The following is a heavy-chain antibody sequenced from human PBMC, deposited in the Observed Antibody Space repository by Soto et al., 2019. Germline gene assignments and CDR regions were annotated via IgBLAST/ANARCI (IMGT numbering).Heavy chain of an antibody. CDR2: INAGNGNT. CDR1: GYTFTSYA. CDR3: ARSSNLGYCSGDSCYGHDY. J-gene: IGHJ4*02. V-gene: IGHV1-3*01. D-gene: IGHD2-15*01. Sequence: ASVKVSCKASGYTFTSYAMHWVRQAAGQRLEWMGWINAGNGNTKYSQKFQGRVTITRDTSASTAYMELSSLRSEDTAVYYCARSSNLGYCSGDSCYGHDYWGQGTLVPVSS.